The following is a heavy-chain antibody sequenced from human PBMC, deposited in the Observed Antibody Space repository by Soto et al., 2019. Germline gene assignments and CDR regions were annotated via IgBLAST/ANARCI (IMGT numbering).Heavy chain of an antibody. J-gene: IGHJ5*02. CDR3: AKVYCFSNCCYENKTRFAP. D-gene: IGHD2-2*01. CDR1: YYTLTSYG. V-gene: IGHV1-18*04. Sequence: SVKVSCTASYYTLTSYGSIWVRQAPGEGLEWMGWINAYNVHTNFAQKFQGRVTMTTDTSTNTAYMELRSLRSDDTAVYYCAKVYCFSNCCYENKTRFAPSAQRTPVPVSA. CDR2: INAYNVHT.